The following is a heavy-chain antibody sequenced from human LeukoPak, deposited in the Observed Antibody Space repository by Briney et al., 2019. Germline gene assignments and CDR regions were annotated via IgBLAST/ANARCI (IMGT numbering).Heavy chain of an antibody. CDR1: GFTFSSYG. CDR3: AKDGLVAAAGSKYNWFDP. Sequence: RRSLRLSCAASGFTFSSYGMHWVRQAPGKGLEWVAVISYDGSNKYYADSVKGRFTISRDNSKNTLYLQMNSLRAEDTAVYYCAKDGLVAAAGSKYNWFDPWGQGTLVTVSS. J-gene: IGHJ5*02. CDR2: ISYDGSNK. V-gene: IGHV3-30*18. D-gene: IGHD6-13*01.